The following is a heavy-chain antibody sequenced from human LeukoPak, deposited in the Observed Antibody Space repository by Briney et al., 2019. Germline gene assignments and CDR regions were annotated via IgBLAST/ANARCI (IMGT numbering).Heavy chain of an antibody. D-gene: IGHD3-22*01. CDR3: GRHLITMIRGAFDI. CDR2: ISRSGSSI. Sequence: GGSLRLSCAASGFTFSNYEMNWVRQAPGKGLEWVSYISRSGSSIYYADSVKGRFTISRDNAKNSLYLQMNSLRAEDTAVYYCGRHLITMIRGAFDIWGQGTVVTVSS. J-gene: IGHJ3*02. V-gene: IGHV3-48*03. CDR1: GFTFSNYE.